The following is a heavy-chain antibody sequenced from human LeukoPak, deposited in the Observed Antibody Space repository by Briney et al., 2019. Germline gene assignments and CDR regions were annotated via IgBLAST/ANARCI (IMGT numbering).Heavy chain of an antibody. CDR2: IYYSGST. Sequence: SETLSLTCTVSGGSISSSSYYWGWIRQPPGKGLEWNGSIYYSGSTYYNPSLKSRVTISVDTSKNQFSLKLSSVTAADTAVYFCARLHDYRNTFDYWGQGTLVTVSS. V-gene: IGHV4-39*01. CDR1: GGSISSSSYY. J-gene: IGHJ4*02. CDR3: ARLHDYRNTFDY. D-gene: IGHD4-11*01.